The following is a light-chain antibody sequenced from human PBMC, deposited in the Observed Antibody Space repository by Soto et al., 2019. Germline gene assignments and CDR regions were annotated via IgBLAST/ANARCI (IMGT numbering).Light chain of an antibody. CDR2: GNS. J-gene: IGLJ2*01. V-gene: IGLV1-40*01. CDR1: SSNIGAGYD. Sequence: QSVLTQPPSVSGAPGQRVTISCTGSSSNIGAGYDVHWYQQLPGTAPKLLIYGNSNRPSGVPDRFSGSESGTSASLAITGLQAEDEADYYCQSYDSSLSVVFGGGTKLTV. CDR3: QSYDSSLSVV.